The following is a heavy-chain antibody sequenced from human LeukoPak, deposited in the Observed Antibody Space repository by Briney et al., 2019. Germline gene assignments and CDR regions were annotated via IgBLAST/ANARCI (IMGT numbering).Heavy chain of an antibody. J-gene: IGHJ1*01. Sequence: GGSLRLSCAGSGFIFSGYGMHWVRQAPGKGLEWVAVISYDGINKYYADSVKGRFTISRDNSKNTLYLQMNSLRAEDTAVYYCAKGEQWLVLYFQHWGQGTLVTVSS. CDR2: ISYDGINK. CDR1: GFIFSGYG. CDR3: AKGEQWLVLYFQH. D-gene: IGHD6-19*01. V-gene: IGHV3-30*18.